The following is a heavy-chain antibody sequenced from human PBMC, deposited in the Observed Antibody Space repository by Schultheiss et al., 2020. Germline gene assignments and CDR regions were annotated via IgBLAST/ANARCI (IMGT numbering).Heavy chain of an antibody. D-gene: IGHD6-19*01. CDR2: INSDGSST. Sequence: GESLKISCAASGFTFSSYWMHWVRQAPGKGLVWVSRINSDGSSTSYADSVKGRFTISRDNSKNTLYLQMNSLRAEDTALYYCAKDIKAVAGYFDYWGQGTLVTVSS. CDR1: GFTFSSYW. J-gene: IGHJ4*02. CDR3: AKDIKAVAGYFDY. V-gene: IGHV3-74*01.